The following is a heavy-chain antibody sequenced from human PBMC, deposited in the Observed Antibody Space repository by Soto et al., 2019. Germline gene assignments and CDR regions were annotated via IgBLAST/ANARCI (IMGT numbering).Heavy chain of an antibody. CDR1: GGTFSSYA. Sequence: QVQLVQSGAEVKKPGSSVKVSCKASGGTFSSYAISWVRQAPGQGLEWMGGIIPIFGTANYAQKFQGRLTITPDESTSTPYMELSSLRSEDSAVYYCAREVRCSGGSCYPYYFDSWGQGTLVTVSS. J-gene: IGHJ4*02. CDR3: AREVRCSGGSCYPYYFDS. CDR2: IIPIFGTA. V-gene: IGHV1-69*05. D-gene: IGHD2-15*01.